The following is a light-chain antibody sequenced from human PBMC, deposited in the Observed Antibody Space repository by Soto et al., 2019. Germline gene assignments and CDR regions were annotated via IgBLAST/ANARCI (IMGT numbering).Light chain of an antibody. CDR2: GAS. V-gene: IGKV3-15*01. CDR1: QGISTK. Sequence: EIVMTQSPATLSVSPGERATLSCRASQGISTKLAWYQQKPGQPPRLLIYGASTRATGIPDRFSGSGSGTEFTLTISGLQSEDFAVYFCQQYDYWPPYTFGQGTKLEIK. CDR3: QQYDYWPPYT. J-gene: IGKJ2*01.